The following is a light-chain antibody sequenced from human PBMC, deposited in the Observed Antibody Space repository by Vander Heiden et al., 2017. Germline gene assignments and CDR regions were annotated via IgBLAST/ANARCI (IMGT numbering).Light chain of an antibody. Sequence: EIVLTQSPATLSLSPGERATLSCRASQSVSSYLAWYQQKPGQAPRLLIYDASNRATGIPARFSGSGSGTDFTLTISSLDPEDFAVYYCQQRSTWPSLTFGSGTKLELQ. CDR3: QQRSTWPSLT. CDR2: DAS. J-gene: IGKJ4*01. CDR1: QSVSSY. V-gene: IGKV3-11*01.